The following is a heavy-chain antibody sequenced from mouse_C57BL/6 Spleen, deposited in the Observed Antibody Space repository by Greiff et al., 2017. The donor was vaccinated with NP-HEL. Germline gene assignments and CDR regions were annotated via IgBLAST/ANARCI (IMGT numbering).Heavy chain of an antibody. D-gene: IGHD2-4*01. CDR1: GYAFSSYW. V-gene: IGHV1-80*01. CDR2: IYPGDGDT. CDR3: ARPRDYDGLDY. J-gene: IGHJ2*01. Sequence: QVQLKESGAELVKPGASVKISCKASGYAFSSYWMNWVKQRPGKGLEWIGQIYPGDGDTNYNGKFKGKATLTADKSSSTAYMQLSSLTSEDSAVYFCARPRDYDGLDYWGQGTTLTVSS.